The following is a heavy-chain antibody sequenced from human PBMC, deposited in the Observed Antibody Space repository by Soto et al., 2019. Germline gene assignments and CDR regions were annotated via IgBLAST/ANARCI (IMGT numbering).Heavy chain of an antibody. CDR3: AIPGAGDFDY. Sequence: QVQLQESGPGLVEPSGTLSLTCTVSGASISNTDWWSWVRQRPGKGLEWIGEIYHSGTTNCDPSLESRVTISLDKSKSQFSLKLTSVTAADTAVYYCAIPGAGDFDYWGQGTLVTVSS. V-gene: IGHV4-4*02. CDR2: IYHSGTT. D-gene: IGHD6-13*01. J-gene: IGHJ4*02. CDR1: GASISNTDW.